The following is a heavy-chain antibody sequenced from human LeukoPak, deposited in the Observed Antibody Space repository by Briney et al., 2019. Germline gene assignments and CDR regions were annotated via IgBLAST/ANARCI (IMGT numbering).Heavy chain of an antibody. CDR1: GASISNYY. J-gene: IGHJ4*02. D-gene: IGHD2-15*01. V-gene: IGHV4-4*09. CDR3: VCDISYSYRFDN. CDR2: IYPEGTT. Sequence: SEPMSLTCTVSGASISNYYWSWIRQPPGKGLEWVGFIYPEGTTPYHPSLKSRPSISVDTSKNQFSLSLNSGTDTDTAFYYCVCDISYSYRFDNWGQGILVTVSS.